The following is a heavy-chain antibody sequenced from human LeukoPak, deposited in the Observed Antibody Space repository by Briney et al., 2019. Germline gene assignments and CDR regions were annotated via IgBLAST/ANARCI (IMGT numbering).Heavy chain of an antibody. V-gene: IGHV4-59*01. Sequence: SETLSLTCTVSGGSISSYYWSWIRQPPGKGLEWNGYIYYSGSTNYNPSLKSRVTISVDTSKNQFSLKLSSVTAADTAVYYCARATYYDILTGYLFDYWGQGTLVTVSS. CDR3: ARATYYDILTGYLFDY. CDR2: IYYSGST. CDR1: GGSISSYY. D-gene: IGHD3-9*01. J-gene: IGHJ4*02.